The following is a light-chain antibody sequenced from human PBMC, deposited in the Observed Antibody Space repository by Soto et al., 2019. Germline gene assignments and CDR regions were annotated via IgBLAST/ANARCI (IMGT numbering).Light chain of an antibody. J-gene: IGKJ1*01. Sequence: EIVLTQSPGTLSLSPGERATLSCRASQCVSSSYLAWYQQKPGQAPSLLIYGASSRATGIPDRFSGSGSGTDFTLTISRLEPEDCAVYYCQQYGSSPWTFGQGTKVEIK. V-gene: IGKV3-20*01. CDR2: GAS. CDR1: QCVSSSY. CDR3: QQYGSSPWT.